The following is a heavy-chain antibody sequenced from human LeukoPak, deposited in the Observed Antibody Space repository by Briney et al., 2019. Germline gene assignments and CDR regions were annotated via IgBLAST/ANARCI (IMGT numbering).Heavy chain of an antibody. D-gene: IGHD3-16*01. CDR3: ARDLTSPIDY. V-gene: IGHV3-21*01. J-gene: IGHJ4*02. CDR2: ISGTRTYG. Sequence: NPGGSLRLSCVASGFTFCTDSMNWVRQAPGKGLEWVSSISGTRTYGNYADSVKGRFTVSRDNAKNTLYLQMNSLRVEDTAVYYCARDLTSPIDYWGQGTLVTVSS. CDR1: GFTFCTDS.